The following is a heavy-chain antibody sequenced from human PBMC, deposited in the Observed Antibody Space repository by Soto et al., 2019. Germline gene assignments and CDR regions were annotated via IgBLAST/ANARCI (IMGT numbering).Heavy chain of an antibody. Sequence: GGSLRLSCAASGFTFSSYSMNWVRQAPGKGLEWVSSISSSSSYIYYADSVKGRFTISRDNAKNSLYLQMNSLRAEDTAVYYCASPHYDFWSGAGEDYYYYMDVWGKGTTVTVSS. CDR3: ASPHYDFWSGAGEDYYYYMDV. J-gene: IGHJ6*03. V-gene: IGHV3-21*01. CDR1: GFTFSSYS. D-gene: IGHD3-3*01. CDR2: ISSSSSYI.